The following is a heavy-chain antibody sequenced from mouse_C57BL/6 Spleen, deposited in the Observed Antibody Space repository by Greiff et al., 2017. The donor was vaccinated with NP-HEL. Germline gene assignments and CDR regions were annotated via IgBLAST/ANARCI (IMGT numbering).Heavy chain of an antibody. CDR2: IDPSDSYT. J-gene: IGHJ3*01. V-gene: IGHV1-50*01. CDR1: GYTFTSYW. Sequence: VQLQQPGAELVKPGASVKLSCKASGYTFTSYWMQWVTQSPGQGLEWIGEIDPSDSYTNYNQKFKGKATLTVDTSSSTDYMQLSSLTSEDSAVYYCARSRTFAYWGQGTLVTVSA. CDR3: ARSRTFAY.